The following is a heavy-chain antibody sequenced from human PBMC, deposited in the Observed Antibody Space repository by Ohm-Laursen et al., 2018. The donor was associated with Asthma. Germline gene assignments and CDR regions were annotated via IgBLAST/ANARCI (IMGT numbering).Heavy chain of an antibody. J-gene: IGHJ4*02. CDR1: GGSISSGSYY. D-gene: IGHD3-22*01. Sequence: TLSLTCTVSGGSISSGSYYWSWIRQHPGKGLEWIGYIYYSGSTYYNPSLKSRVTMSLDTSKNQFSLRLSSVTAADTAVYYCARARHTSYEESSGYYCFDYWGQGTLVTVSS. CDR3: ARARHTSYEESSGYYCFDY. V-gene: IGHV4-31*03. CDR2: IYYSGST.